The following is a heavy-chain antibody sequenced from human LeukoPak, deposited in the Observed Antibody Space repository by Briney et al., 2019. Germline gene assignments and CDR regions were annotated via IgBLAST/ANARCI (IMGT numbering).Heavy chain of an antibody. D-gene: IGHD5-18*01. CDR1: GFTFSSYG. J-gene: IGHJ4*02. Sequence: GGSLRLSCAASGFTFSSYGMHWVRQAPGKGLEWVAIMWYDGSNKYYTDSVKGRFTISRDNSTNTLYLQMNSLRVEDTAVYYCAREDTALVIAYWGQGTLVTVSS. CDR2: MWYDGSNK. V-gene: IGHV3-33*01. CDR3: AREDTALVIAY.